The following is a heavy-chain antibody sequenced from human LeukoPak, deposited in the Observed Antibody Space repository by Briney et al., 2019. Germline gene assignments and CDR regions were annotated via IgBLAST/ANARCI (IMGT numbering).Heavy chain of an antibody. V-gene: IGHV3-30*18. D-gene: IGHD6-13*01. CDR3: AKGSWAFDY. CDR2: ISYDGSNK. J-gene: IGHJ4*02. CDR1: GFTFSSYG. Sequence: GGPLRLSCAASGFTFSSYGMHWVRQAPGKGLERVAVISYDGSNKYYADSVKGRFTISRDNSKNTLYLQMNSLRAEDTAVYYCAKGSWAFDYWGQGTLVTVSS.